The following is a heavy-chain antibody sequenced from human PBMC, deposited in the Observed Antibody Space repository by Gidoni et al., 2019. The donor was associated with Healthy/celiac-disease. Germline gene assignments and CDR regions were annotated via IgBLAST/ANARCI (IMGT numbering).Heavy chain of an antibody. CDR1: GGDFSCYY. Sequence: QVQLQQWGAGLLKPSETLSLTSAAYGGDFSCYYWSWIRPPPGKGLEWIVENNHSGSTNYNPSLKSRVTISVDTSKNQFSLKLSSVTAADTAVYYCARFTIFLPAVGFDPWGQGTLVTVSS. CDR2: NNHSGST. V-gene: IGHV4-34*01. D-gene: IGHD3-3*01. J-gene: IGHJ5*02. CDR3: ARFTIFLPAVGFDP.